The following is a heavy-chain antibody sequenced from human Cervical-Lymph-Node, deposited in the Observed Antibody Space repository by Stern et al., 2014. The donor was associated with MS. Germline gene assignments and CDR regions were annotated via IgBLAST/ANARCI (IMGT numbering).Heavy chain of an antibody. J-gene: IGHJ4*02. V-gene: IGHV3-74*02. D-gene: IGHD2-15*01. Sequence: EVQLVESGGGLVQPGGSLRLSCAASGFTFSTYWMHWVRQAPGKGLVWVSRINTDGSNTAYADSVKGRFTISRDNARNTLYLQMNSLSAEDTATYYCVRSTRWYNYWGQGILVTVSS. CDR1: GFTFSTYW. CDR3: VRSTRWYNY. CDR2: INTDGSNT.